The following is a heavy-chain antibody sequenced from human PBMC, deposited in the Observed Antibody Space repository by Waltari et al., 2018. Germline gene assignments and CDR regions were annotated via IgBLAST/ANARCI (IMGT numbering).Heavy chain of an antibody. Sequence: QVPLVQSGAEVKKPGASVTVSCKAAGYTFTGHVIHWVRQAPGQGLEWVGSVNPNTGDTYSAQKFEGRVTMTRDTSISTAYLDLSRLTSDDTAVYYCARVLYDFWGGYHPNDVFDFWGQGTVVIVSS. CDR2: VNPNTGDT. V-gene: IGHV1-2*02. CDR1: GYTFTGHV. CDR3: ARVLYDFWGGYHPNDVFDF. D-gene: IGHD3-3*01. J-gene: IGHJ3*01.